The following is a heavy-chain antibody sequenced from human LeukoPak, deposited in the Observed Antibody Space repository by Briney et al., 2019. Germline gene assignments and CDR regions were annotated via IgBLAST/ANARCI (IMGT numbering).Heavy chain of an antibody. CDR3: AKATGTFYYFDY. CDR1: GFTFDDYA. CDR2: ISGSGGST. J-gene: IGHJ4*02. V-gene: IGHV3-23*01. Sequence: GVLRLSCAASGFTFDDYAMHWVRQAPGKGLEWVSAISGSGGSTYYADSVKGRFTISRDNSKNTLYLQMNSLRAEDTAVYYCAKATGTFYYFDYWGQGTLVTVSS. D-gene: IGHD1-1*01.